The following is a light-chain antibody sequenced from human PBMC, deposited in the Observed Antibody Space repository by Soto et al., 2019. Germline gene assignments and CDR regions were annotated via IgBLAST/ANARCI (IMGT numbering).Light chain of an antibody. V-gene: IGKV3-15*01. CDR3: HQYNSWPRGT. Sequence: EIVMTQSPATLSVSPGERATLSCRASQSVGSNLAWYQQKPGQAPRLLIYGASTRATGIPARFSGSGSGTEFTLTISSLQSEDLAVYYCHQYNSWPRGTFGPGTKVEIK. CDR2: GAS. CDR1: QSVGSN. J-gene: IGKJ3*01.